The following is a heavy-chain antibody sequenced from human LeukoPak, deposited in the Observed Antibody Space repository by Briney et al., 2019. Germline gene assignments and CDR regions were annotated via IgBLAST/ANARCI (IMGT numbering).Heavy chain of an antibody. Sequence: ASVKVSCKASGYTFTSHDINWVRQATGQGLEWMGRLNPDSGYTGSAQKFQGRVTMTRDTSISTAYMELSSLRSEDTAVYYCARADGGNSPGYYYGWDVWGQGTTVTVSS. CDR3: ARADGGNSPGYYYGWDV. CDR2: LNPDSGYT. V-gene: IGHV1-8*01. D-gene: IGHD4-23*01. CDR1: GYTFTSHD. J-gene: IGHJ6*02.